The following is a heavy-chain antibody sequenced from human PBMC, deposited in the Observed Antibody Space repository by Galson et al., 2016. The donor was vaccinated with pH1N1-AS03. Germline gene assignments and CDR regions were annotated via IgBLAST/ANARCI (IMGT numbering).Heavy chain of an antibody. Sequence: PALVKPTQTLTLTCTFSGFSLNTAPMRVSWIRQPPGKALEWLARIDWDDDKFYSPTLKTRLTISKDTSKNQVVLTMINMDTVDTATYYWSRAPYGDYDFDYWCQGTLVTVS. J-gene: IGHJ4*02. CDR2: IDWDDDK. CDR3: SRAPYGDYDFDY. CDR1: GFSLNTAPMR. V-gene: IGHV2-70*04. D-gene: IGHD4-17*01.